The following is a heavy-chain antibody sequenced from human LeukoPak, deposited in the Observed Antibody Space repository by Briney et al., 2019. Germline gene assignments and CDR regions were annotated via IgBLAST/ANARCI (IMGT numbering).Heavy chain of an antibody. Sequence: SETLSLTCTVYGGSFSGYYWSWIRQPPGKGLEWIGEINHSGSTNYNPSLKSRVTISVDTSKNQFSLKLSSVTAADTAVYYCARRRGYSGYPNWFDPWGQGTLVTVSS. CDR3: ARRRGYSGYPNWFDP. V-gene: IGHV4-34*01. D-gene: IGHD5-12*01. CDR2: INHSGST. J-gene: IGHJ5*02. CDR1: GGSFSGYY.